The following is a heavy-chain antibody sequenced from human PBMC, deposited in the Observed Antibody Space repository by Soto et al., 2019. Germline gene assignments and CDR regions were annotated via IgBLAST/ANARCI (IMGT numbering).Heavy chain of an antibody. J-gene: IGHJ4*02. V-gene: IGHV3-23*01. D-gene: IGHD3-22*01. CDR2: ISGSGVST. CDR1: GFTFSSYS. Sequence: WGSLRLSCAACGFTFSSYSMSWVRQAPWKGLEWVSAISGSGVSTYYADSVKGRFTISRDNSKNTLYLQMNSLRAEDTAVYYWAKFGVVTPHDGSHYWGQRTLFTVSS. CDR3: AKFGVVTPHDGSHY.